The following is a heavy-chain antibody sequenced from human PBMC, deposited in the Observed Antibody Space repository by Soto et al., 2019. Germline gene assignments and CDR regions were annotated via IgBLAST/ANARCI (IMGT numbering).Heavy chain of an antibody. CDR1: GGSFSGYY. V-gene: IGHV4-34*01. Sequence: QVQLQQWGAGLLKPSETLSLTCGVYGGSFSGYYWSWIRQPPGKGLEWIGEIDHTGSTIYTPSLKSRVIISIDTSKNQFSLKLSSVTAADTAVYYCARGYSSGWTAYFDLWGRGTLVTVSS. D-gene: IGHD6-19*01. CDR2: IDHTGST. CDR3: ARGYSSGWTAYFDL. J-gene: IGHJ2*01.